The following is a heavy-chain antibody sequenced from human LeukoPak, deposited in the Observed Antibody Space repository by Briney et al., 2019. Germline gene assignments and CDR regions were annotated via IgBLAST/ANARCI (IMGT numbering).Heavy chain of an antibody. CDR3: ARGAGQQLVHWFDP. D-gene: IGHD6-13*01. Sequence: PGGSLRLSCAASGFTFSSYWMSWVRQTPEKGLEWVANIKQDGSEKYYVDSVNGRFTNSRDNAKNSMFLQMNSLRAEGTAVYYCARGAGQQLVHWFDPWGQGTLVTVSS. V-gene: IGHV3-7*01. CDR2: IKQDGSEK. J-gene: IGHJ5*02. CDR1: GFTFSSYW.